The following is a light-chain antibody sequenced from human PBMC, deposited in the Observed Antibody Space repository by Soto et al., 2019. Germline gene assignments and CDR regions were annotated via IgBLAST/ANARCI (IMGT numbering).Light chain of an antibody. CDR1: QDISGW. V-gene: IGKV1D-16*01. CDR2: GAS. J-gene: IGKJ5*01. CDR3: QQYSRYPKT. Sequence: DIQMTQSPSSVSASVGDRVTITCRASQDISGWLAWYQQKPGKAPNLLIHGASTLESGVPSRFSGRGSGTDFTLIINRLQPEDSATYYCQQYSRYPKTFGQGTRLEIK.